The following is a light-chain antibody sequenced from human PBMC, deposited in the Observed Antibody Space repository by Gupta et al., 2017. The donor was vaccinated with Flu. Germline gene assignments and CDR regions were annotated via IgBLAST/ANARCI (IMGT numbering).Light chain of an antibody. V-gene: IGKV3-20*01. CDR2: GAS. CDR3: QQYDSSPSP. J-gene: IGKJ5*01. Sequence: EIVLTQSPGTLSLSPGERATLSCRASQSVSSSYLAWYQQKPGQAPRLLIYGASSRATGIPDKFSGSGSGTDFTLTISRLEPEDFAVYYCQQYDSSPSPFGQGTRLEIK. CDR1: QSVSSSY.